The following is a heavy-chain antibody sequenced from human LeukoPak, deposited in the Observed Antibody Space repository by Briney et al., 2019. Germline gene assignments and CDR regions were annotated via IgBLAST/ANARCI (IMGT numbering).Heavy chain of an antibody. CDR1: GFTFSSNW. D-gene: IGHD6-19*01. CDR3: TRDQTLSGSGPHFGD. CDR2: INMDGTTT. V-gene: IGHV3-74*01. Sequence: PGESLRLSCAASGFTFSSNWMHWVRQTPGKGLLWVSRINMDGTTTTYADSVKGRFTISRDNAKNTLYLQMNSLTVEDTAVYYCTRDQTLSGSGPHFGDWGQGTLVAVSS. J-gene: IGHJ4*02.